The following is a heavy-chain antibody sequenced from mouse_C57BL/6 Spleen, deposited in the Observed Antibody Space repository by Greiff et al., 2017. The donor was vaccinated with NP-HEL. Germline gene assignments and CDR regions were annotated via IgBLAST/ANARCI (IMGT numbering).Heavy chain of an antibody. CDR2: ISSGSSTI. CDR1: GFTFSDYG. V-gene: IGHV5-17*01. Sequence: EVQLVESGGGLVKPGGSLKLSCAASGFTFSDYGMHWVRQAPEKGLEWVAYISSGSSTIYYADTVKGRFTISRDNAKNTLFLQMTSLGSEDTAMYYCARSGNPGWFAYWGQGTLVTVSA. CDR3: ARSGNPGWFAY. D-gene: IGHD1-3*01. J-gene: IGHJ3*01.